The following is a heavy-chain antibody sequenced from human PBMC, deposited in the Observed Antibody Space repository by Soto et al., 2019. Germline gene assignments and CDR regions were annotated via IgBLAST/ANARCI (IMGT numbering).Heavy chain of an antibody. CDR2: IYHSGST. CDR1: GGSISSGGYS. V-gene: IGHV4-30-2*01. Sequence: SETLSLTCAVSGGSISSGGYSWSWIRQPPGKGLEWIGYIYHSGSTYYNPSLKSRVTISVDRSKNQFSLKLSSVTAADTAVYYCARARYDFWSGDHTRRPYGMDVWGQGTTVTVSS. J-gene: IGHJ6*02. D-gene: IGHD3-3*01. CDR3: ARARYDFWSGDHTRRPYGMDV.